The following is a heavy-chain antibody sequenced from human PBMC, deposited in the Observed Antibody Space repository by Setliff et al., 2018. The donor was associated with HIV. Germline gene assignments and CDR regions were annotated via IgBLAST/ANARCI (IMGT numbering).Heavy chain of an antibody. D-gene: IGHD3-10*01. CDR1: GGSIRSDY. Sequence: PSETLSLTCTVSGGSIRSDYWNWIRQPPGKGLEWIGYIYTSGSTSYNPSLNSRVTISLDTSKNQFSLRLTSVAATDTAVYYCARQPYDSRSFGWFDPWGQGTLVTVSS. V-gene: IGHV4-59*08. CDR2: IYTSGST. J-gene: IGHJ5*02. CDR3: ARQPYDSRSFGWFDP.